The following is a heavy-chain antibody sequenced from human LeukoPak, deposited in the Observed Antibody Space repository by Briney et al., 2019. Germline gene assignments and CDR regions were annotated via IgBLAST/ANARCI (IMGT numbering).Heavy chain of an antibody. CDR3: AKAEGSGNQPFNY. D-gene: IGHD3-10*01. CDR1: GFTVSSNY. CDR2: IYSGGST. J-gene: IGHJ4*02. V-gene: IGHV3-53*01. Sequence: GGSLRLSCAASGFTVSSNYMSWVRQAPGKGLGWVSVIYSGGSTYYADSVKGRFTISRDNSKNTLYLQMNSLRAEDTAVYSCAKAEGSGNQPFNYWGQGTLVTVSS.